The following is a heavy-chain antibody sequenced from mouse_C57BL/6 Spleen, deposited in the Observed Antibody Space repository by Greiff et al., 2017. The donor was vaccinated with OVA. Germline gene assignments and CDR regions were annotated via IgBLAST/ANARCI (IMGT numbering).Heavy chain of an antibody. CDR3: ARRGGNYGNAMDY. J-gene: IGHJ4*01. V-gene: IGHV1-19*01. CDR2: INPYNGGT. Sequence: EVQLQQSGPVLVKPGASVKMSCKASGYTFTDYYMNWVKQSHGKSLEWIGVINPYNGGTSYNQKFKGKATLTVDKSSSTAYMELNSLTSEDSAVYYCARRGGNYGNAMDYWGQGTSVTVSS. CDR1: GYTFTDYY. D-gene: IGHD2-1*01.